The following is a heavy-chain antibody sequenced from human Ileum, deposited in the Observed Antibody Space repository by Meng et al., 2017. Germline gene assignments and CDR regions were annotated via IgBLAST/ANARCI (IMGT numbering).Heavy chain of an antibody. CDR1: VESFSAYY. V-gene: IGHV4-34*01. CDR3: ARSERSVYWYFDL. J-gene: IGHJ2*01. D-gene: IGHD1-26*01. Sequence: QEHLQQWCAGLLRPPDTLSLTCGVYVESFSAYYWTWIRQPPGKGLEWIGEINHSATTYYSPSLMGRVSVSVDTSKNQFSLKLTSVTAADTAVYYCARSERSVYWYFDLWGRGTLVTVSS. CDR2: INHSATT.